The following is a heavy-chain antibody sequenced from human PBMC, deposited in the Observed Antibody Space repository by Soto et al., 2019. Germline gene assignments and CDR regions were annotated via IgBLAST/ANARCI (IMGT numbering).Heavy chain of an antibody. V-gene: IGHV3-33*01. CDR2: IWYDGSNK. CDR3: ARDRAVAGTYYYYGMDV. Sequence: GGSLRLSCAASGFTFSSYGMHWVRQAPGKGLEWVAVIWYDGSNKYYADSVKGRFTISRDNSKNTLYLQMNSLRAEDTAVYYCARDRAVAGTYYYYGMDVWGQGTTVTVSS. D-gene: IGHD6-19*01. CDR1: GFTFSSYG. J-gene: IGHJ6*02.